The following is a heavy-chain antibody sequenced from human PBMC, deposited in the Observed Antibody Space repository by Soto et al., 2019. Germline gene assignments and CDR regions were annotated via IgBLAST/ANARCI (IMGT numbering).Heavy chain of an antibody. V-gene: IGHV3-23*01. D-gene: IGHD4-17*01. Sequence: GGSLRLSCAASGFAFSNYAMHWVRQAPGKGLEWVSSISGSGGSTYYADSVKGRFTISRDNSKNTLYLQMNSLRAEDTAVYYCAKAGYGDYVTNWGQGTLVTVSS. J-gene: IGHJ4*02. CDR2: ISGSGGST. CDR1: GFAFSNYA. CDR3: AKAGYGDYVTN.